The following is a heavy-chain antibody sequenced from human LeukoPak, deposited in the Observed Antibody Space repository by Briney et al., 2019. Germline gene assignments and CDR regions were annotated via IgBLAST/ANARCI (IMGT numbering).Heavy chain of an antibody. CDR3: ARAAASGLYYYYYYMDV. Sequence: SETLSLTCTVSGGSISNYYWTLIRQPPGKGLEWIGYIYYSGSTSSNPSLKSRVTISVDTSKNQFSLKLSSVTAADTAVYYCARAAASGLYYYYYYMDVWGKGTTVTVSS. CDR2: IYYSGST. V-gene: IGHV4-59*01. J-gene: IGHJ6*03. CDR1: GGSISNYY.